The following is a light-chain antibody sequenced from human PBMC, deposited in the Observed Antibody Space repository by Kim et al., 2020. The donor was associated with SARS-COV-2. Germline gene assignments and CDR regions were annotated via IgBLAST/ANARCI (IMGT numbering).Light chain of an antibody. CDR1: SSDVGGYDF. CDR2: DVN. CDR3: CSYAGSHYV. V-gene: IGLV2-11*01. J-gene: IGLJ1*01. Sequence: PGQSVTISCTGTSSDVGGYDFVSWYQHHPGRAPKVIIYDVNKRPSGVPDRFSGSKSGNMASLTISGLQADDEADYFCCSYAGSHYVLGSGTKVTVL.